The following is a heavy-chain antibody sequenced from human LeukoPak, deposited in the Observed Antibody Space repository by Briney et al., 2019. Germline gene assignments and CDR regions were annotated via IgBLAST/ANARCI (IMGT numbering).Heavy chain of an antibody. CDR1: GGSFSGYY. D-gene: IGHD2-15*01. V-gene: IGHV4-34*01. Sequence: SETLSLTCAVYGGSFSGYYWSWIRQPPGKGLEWIGEINHSGSTNYNPSLKSRVTISVDTSKNQFSLKLSSVTAADTAVYYCATRSFGGFDPWGQGTLVTVSS. CDR2: INHSGST. J-gene: IGHJ5*02. CDR3: ATRSFGGFDP.